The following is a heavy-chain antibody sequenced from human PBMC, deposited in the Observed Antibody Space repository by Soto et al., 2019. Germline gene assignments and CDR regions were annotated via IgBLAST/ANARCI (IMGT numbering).Heavy chain of an antibody. V-gene: IGHV4-59*01. J-gene: IGHJ4*02. CDR1: GGSMSDYF. Sequence: SETLSLTCSVSGGSMSDYFCSWIRQSPGKGLEWIGYIYYLGSTDYNPSLKSRVTISVDTSKRQFSLRLTSVTAAATAVYYCARDGYDGSGSRYPAYWGPGTQVTV. CDR2: IYYLGST. CDR3: ARDGYDGSGSRYPAY. D-gene: IGHD3-10*01.